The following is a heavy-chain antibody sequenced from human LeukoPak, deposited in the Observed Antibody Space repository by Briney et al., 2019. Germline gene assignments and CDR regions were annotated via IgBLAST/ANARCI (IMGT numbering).Heavy chain of an antibody. V-gene: IGHV3-23*01. CDR1: VFTFSIYA. Sequence: PGRCLRLSCAASVFTFSIYATSGVPHAPPRGQVGVSAISGSAGSTYYADSVNSRFTISRDNSKTTQYLQMNSVRAEATAVYNCAKDSGSGSSFDYWGQGTLVTVSS. CDR2: ISGSAGST. CDR3: AKDSGSGSSFDY. J-gene: IGHJ4*02. D-gene: IGHD3-10*01.